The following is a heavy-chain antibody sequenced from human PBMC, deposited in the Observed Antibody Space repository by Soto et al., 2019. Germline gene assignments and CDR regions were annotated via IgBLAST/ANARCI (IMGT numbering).Heavy chain of an antibody. J-gene: IGHJ5*02. Sequence: EVQLVESGGGLVQPGGSLRLSCAASGFTFSNYWMHWVRQAPGKGLVWVSRINSDGSSTNYAESVKGRFTISRDNAKNTLHLQMNSLRAEDTAVYYCARELGYDFQPWGQGTLVTVSS. D-gene: IGHD3-3*01. V-gene: IGHV3-74*01. CDR1: GFTFSNYW. CDR3: ARELGYDFQP. CDR2: INSDGSST.